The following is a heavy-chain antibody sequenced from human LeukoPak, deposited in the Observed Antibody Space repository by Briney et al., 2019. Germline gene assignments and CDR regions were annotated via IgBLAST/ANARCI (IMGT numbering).Heavy chain of an antibody. CDR2: MYNSGST. Sequence: SETLSHTCTLSGRSIRSYYYYLGWLPHPPGKVVEWFDSMYNSGSTYYKPSVKIPVDISVDTSKNQFCLVLNSVTAADSAVYYCARHYGPWGRGTLVTVSA. J-gene: IGHJ4*02. D-gene: IGHD3-10*01. CDR3: ARHYGP. V-gene: IGHV4-39*01. CDR1: GRSIRSYYYY.